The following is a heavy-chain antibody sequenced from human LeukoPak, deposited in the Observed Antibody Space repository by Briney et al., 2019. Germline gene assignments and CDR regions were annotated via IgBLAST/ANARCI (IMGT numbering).Heavy chain of an antibody. CDR1: GGSISSSSYY. V-gene: IGHV4-39*07. CDR2: IYYSGST. J-gene: IGHJ3*01. D-gene: IGHD3-22*01. CDR3: ARGVGDSSGSG. Sequence: PSETLSLTCTVSGGSISSSSYYWGWIRQPPGKGLEWIGSIYYSGSTYYNPSLKSRVTISVDTSKNQFSLKLSSVTAADTAVYYCARGVGDSSGSGWGQGTMVTVSS.